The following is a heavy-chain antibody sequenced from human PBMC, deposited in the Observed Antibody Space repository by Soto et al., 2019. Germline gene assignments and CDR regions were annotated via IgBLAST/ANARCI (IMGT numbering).Heavy chain of an antibody. CDR1: GGSISSSNW. CDR3: ARRGDSSSSRRVY. D-gene: IGHD6-13*01. CDR2: IYHSGST. J-gene: IGHJ4*02. Sequence: QVELQESGPGLVKPSGTLSLTCAVSGGSISSSNWWSWVRQPPGKGLEWIGEIYHSGSTNYNPSLKRRVTISVDKSKNQFSLKLSSVTAADTAVYYCARRGDSSSSRRVYWGQGTLVTVSS. V-gene: IGHV4-4*02.